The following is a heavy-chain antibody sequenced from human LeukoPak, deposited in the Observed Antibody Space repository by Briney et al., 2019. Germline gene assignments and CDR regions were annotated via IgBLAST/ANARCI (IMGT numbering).Heavy chain of an antibody. V-gene: IGHV5-51*01. Sequence: GESLKISCKGSGYSFTTYWIGWVRQMPGKGLEWMGIIYPGDSDTRYSPSVQGQVTISADKSTSTAYLQWGSLEASDTAMYYCARRGNYGPELLWGQGTLVTVSS. CDR3: ARRGNYGPELL. CDR1: GYSFTTYW. CDR2: IYPGDSDT. J-gene: IGHJ4*02. D-gene: IGHD1-7*01.